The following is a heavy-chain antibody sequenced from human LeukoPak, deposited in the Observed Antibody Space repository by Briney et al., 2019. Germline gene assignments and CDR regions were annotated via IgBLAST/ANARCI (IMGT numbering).Heavy chain of an antibody. D-gene: IGHD6-13*01. CDR1: GGSISSSNYY. CDR2: IYYSGST. V-gene: IGHV4-39*01. J-gene: IGHJ4*02. Sequence: SETLSLTCTASGGSISSSNYYWGWIRQPPGKGLEWIGSIYYSGSTYYNPSLKSRVTISVDTSKNQFSLKLSSVIAADTAVYYCARPGYSSSWTPVYWGQGTLVTVSS. CDR3: ARPGYSSSWTPVY.